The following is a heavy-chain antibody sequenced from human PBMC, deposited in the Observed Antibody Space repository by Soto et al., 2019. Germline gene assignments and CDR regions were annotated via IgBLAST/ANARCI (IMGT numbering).Heavy chain of an antibody. D-gene: IGHD6-13*01. J-gene: IGHJ5*02. V-gene: IGHV3-73*01. Sequence: PGGSLRLSCAASGFTFSGSAMHWVRQASGKGLEWVGRIRSKANSYATAYAASVKGRLTISRDDSKNTAYLQMNSLKTEDTAVYYCTSAGVFWFDPWGQGTLVTVSS. CDR2: IRSKANSYAT. CDR3: TSAGVFWFDP. CDR1: GFTFSGSA.